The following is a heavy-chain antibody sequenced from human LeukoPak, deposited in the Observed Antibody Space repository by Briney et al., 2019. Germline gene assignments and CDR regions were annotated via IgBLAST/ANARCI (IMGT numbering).Heavy chain of an antibody. CDR1: GFTFGDYA. D-gene: IGHD3-10*01. J-gene: IGHJ5*02. CDR2: IRSEAYGGTT. CDR3: TRVRGVLWFGENWFDP. Sequence: GGSLRLSCTASGFTFGDYAMSWVRQAPGKGLEWVGFIRSEAYGGTTEYAASVKGRFTISRDDSKSIAYLQMNSLKTEDTAVYYCTRVRGVLWFGENWFDPWGQGTLVTVSS. V-gene: IGHV3-49*04.